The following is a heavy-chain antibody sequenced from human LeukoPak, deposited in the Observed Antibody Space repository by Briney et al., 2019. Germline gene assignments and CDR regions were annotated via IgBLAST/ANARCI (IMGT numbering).Heavy chain of an antibody. D-gene: IGHD5-24*01. CDR1: GYTFTSYY. Sequence: ASVKVSCKASGYTFTSYYMHWVRQAPGQGLEWMGIINPSGGSTSYAQKFQGRVTMTRDMSTSTVYMELSSLRSEDTAVYYCASTTEMATITLGPAWNYFDYWGQGTLVTVSS. V-gene: IGHV1-46*01. J-gene: IGHJ4*02. CDR3: ASTTEMATITLGPAWNYFDY. CDR2: INPSGGST.